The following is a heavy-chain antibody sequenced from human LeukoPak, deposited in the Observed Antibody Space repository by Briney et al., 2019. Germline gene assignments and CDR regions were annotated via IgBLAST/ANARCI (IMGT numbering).Heavy chain of an antibody. J-gene: IGHJ4*02. D-gene: IGHD7-27*01. CDR1: GYTFTGYY. CDR2: INPNSGGT. V-gene: IGHV1-2*04. Sequence: ASVKVSCKASGYTFTGYYMHWVRQAPGQGLEWMGWINPNSGGTNYAQKFQGWVTMTRDTSISTAYMELSRLRSDDTAVYYCARDLAGRGTRAGHFYYWGQGTLVTVSS. CDR3: ARDLAGRGTRAGHFYY.